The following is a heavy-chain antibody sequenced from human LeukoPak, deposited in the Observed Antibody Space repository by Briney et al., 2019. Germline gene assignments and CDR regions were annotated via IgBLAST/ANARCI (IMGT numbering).Heavy chain of an antibody. J-gene: IGHJ6*03. CDR2: IHYSGST. CDR1: AGSISPYY. Sequence: SETLSPTCTVSAGSISPYYWSWIRQPPGKGLEWIGYIHYSGSTYYNPSLKSRVTISVDTSENQFSLTLSSVTAADTAVYYCARRNHYFYYMDVWGKGTTVTVSS. V-gene: IGHV4-59*08. CDR3: ARRNHYFYYMDV.